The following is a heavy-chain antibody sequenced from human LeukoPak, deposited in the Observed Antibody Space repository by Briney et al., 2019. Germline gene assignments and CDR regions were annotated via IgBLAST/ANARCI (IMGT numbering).Heavy chain of an antibody. Sequence: GGSLSLLRAAPGLPFSRTGMHWLRHAPGKGLESAAVISYVGSNKYYADSVKGRFTISRDNSKNTLYLQMNSLRAEDTAVYYCAKGEARGEYSYGSDYWGQGTLVTVSS. J-gene: IGHJ4*02. CDR3: AKGEARGEYSYGSDY. V-gene: IGHV3-30*18. CDR2: ISYVGSNK. D-gene: IGHD5-18*01. CDR1: GLPFSRTG.